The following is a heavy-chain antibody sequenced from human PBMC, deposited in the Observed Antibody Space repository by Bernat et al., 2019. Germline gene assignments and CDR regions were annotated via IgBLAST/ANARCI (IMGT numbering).Heavy chain of an antibody. CDR3: AAGGPSFYGDHKFDY. CDR2: IVVGSGNT. V-gene: IGHV1-58*01. J-gene: IGHJ4*02. D-gene: IGHD4-17*01. CDR1: GFTFTSSA. Sequence: QMQLVQSGPEVKKPGTSVKVSCKASGFTFTSSAVQWVRQARGQRLEWIGWIVVGSGNTNYAQKFQERVTITRDMSTSTAYMELSSLRSEDTAVYYCAAGGPSFYGDHKFDYWGQGTLVTVSS.